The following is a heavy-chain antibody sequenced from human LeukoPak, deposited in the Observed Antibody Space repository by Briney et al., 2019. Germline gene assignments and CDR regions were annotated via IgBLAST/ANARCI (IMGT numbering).Heavy chain of an antibody. CDR3: ASRQPYYGYDY. V-gene: IGHV3-48*03. D-gene: IGHD5-12*01. Sequence: GRSLRLSCVVSGLSFSNYEMNWVRQFPGKGLEWVSYISSDGNTIHYADSVKGRFTFSRDNAKRSVYLQMNGLRAEDTAVYYCASRQPYYGYDYWGRGTQVTVSS. CDR1: GLSFSNYE. J-gene: IGHJ4*02. CDR2: ISSDGNTI.